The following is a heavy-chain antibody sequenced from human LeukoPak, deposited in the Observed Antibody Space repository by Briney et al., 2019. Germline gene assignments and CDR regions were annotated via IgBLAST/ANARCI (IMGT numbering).Heavy chain of an antibody. CDR3: ARDNGVVVPAAIPLYNWFDP. D-gene: IGHD2-2*02. Sequence: SETLSLTCTVSGGSITSYYWSWIRQPPGKGLEWIGYISYSGTTNYNPSLKSRVTFSVDTSKDQFSLKLTSVTAADTAVYYCARDNGVVVPAAIPLYNWFDPWGQGTLVTVSS. J-gene: IGHJ5*02. CDR1: GGSITSYY. V-gene: IGHV4-59*12. CDR2: ISYSGTT.